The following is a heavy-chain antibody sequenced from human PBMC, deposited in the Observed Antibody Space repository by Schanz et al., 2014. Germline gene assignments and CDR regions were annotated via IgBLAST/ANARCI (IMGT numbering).Heavy chain of an antibody. D-gene: IGHD1-1*01. CDR2: ISGSGGNT. CDR1: GFTFRGYA. Sequence: EVQLLESGGGLVQPGGSLRLSCAASGFTFRGYAMSWVRQAPGRGLEWVSIISGSGGNTYYADAVRGRFTISRDNSKTTVYLQMNSLRAEDTAVYYCARDRRNADLDYWGQGTLVTVSS. CDR3: ARDRRNADLDY. V-gene: IGHV3-23*01. J-gene: IGHJ4*02.